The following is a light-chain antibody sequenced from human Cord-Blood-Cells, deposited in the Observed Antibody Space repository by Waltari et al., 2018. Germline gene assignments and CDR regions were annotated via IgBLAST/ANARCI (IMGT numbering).Light chain of an antibody. V-gene: IGLV3-1*01. Sequence: SYELTQPPSVSVSPGQTASITCSGDKLGDKSACWYQQKPGQSPVLVIYQDSKRPSGILERFSGSNSGNTATLTISGTEAMDEADYYCQAWDSSTYVVFGGGTKLTVL. J-gene: IGLJ2*01. CDR1: KLGDKS. CDR3: QAWDSSTYVV. CDR2: QDS.